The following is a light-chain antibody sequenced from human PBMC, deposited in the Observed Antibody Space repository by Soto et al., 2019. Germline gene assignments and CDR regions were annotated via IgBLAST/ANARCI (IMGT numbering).Light chain of an antibody. CDR3: QHRSYWPYT. CDR2: DAS. Sequence: EIVLTQSPATLSLSPGDRASLSCRASESVRAYLAWYQQKPGQAPRLLIYDASNRGTGIPARFSGSGSGTDFTLTISSLEPEDVAVYYCQHRSYWPYTFGQGTKVEIK. J-gene: IGKJ2*01. CDR1: ESVRAY. V-gene: IGKV3-11*01.